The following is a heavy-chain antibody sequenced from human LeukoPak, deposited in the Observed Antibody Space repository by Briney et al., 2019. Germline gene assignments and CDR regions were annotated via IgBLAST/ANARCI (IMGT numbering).Heavy chain of an antibody. CDR1: GFTFSSYG. CDR2: IWYDGSNK. J-gene: IGHJ4*02. Sequence: GRSLRLSCAASGFTFSSYGMHWVRQAPGRGLEWVAIIWYDGSNKYYADSVKGRFTISRDNSKNTLYLQMNSLRAEDTAVYYCAKWNQDDSSGSYYFDYWGQGTLVTVSS. V-gene: IGHV3-33*06. D-gene: IGHD3-22*01. CDR3: AKWNQDDSSGSYYFDY.